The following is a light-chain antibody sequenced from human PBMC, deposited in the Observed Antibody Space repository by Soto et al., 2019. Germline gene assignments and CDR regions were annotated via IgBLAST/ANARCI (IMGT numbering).Light chain of an antibody. V-gene: IGLV2-14*01. CDR2: EVS. Sequence: QSALTQPASVSGSPGQSITISCTGTSSDVVGYNYVSWYQHHPGKAPKLIIYEVSNRPSGVSNRFSGSKSRNTASLTISGLQAEDEADYYCSSYTSSTTPYVFGTGTKLTVL. J-gene: IGLJ1*01. CDR3: SSYTSSTTPYV. CDR1: SSDVVGYNY.